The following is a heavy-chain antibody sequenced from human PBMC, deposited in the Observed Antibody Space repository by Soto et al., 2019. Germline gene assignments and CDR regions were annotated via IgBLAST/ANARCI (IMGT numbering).Heavy chain of an antibody. J-gene: IGHJ4*02. D-gene: IGHD1-26*01. CDR3: AKDRFAGAKEYYFDY. CDR2: ISGSGGST. CDR1: GFTFSSYA. V-gene: IGHV3-23*01. Sequence: GGSLRVSCAASGFTFSSYAMSWVRQAPGKGLEWVSAISGSGGSTYYADSVKGRFTISRDNSKNTLYLQMNSLRAEDTAVYYCAKDRFAGAKEYYFDYWGQGTLVTVSS.